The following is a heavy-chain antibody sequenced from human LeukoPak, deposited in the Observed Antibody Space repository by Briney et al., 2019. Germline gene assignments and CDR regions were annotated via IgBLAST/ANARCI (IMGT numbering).Heavy chain of an antibody. D-gene: IGHD6-19*01. CDR3: ARHRGHSSDFS. J-gene: IGHJ4*02. CDR2: IYYSGST. CDR1: GGSISSYY. V-gene: IGHV4-59*08. Sequence: PSETLSLTCTVSGGSISSYYWSWIRQPPGKGLEWIGYIYYSGSTNYNPSLKSRVTISVDTSKNQFSLKLSSVTAADTAVYYCARHRGHSSDFSWGQGTLVTVSS.